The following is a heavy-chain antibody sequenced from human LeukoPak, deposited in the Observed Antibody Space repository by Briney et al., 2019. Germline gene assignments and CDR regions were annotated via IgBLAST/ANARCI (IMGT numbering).Heavy chain of an antibody. D-gene: IGHD6-19*01. J-gene: IGHJ3*02. V-gene: IGHV5-51*01. CDR3: ARTGYSSGWYGSFDI. CDR2: IYPGDSDT. CDR1: GYSFTNYW. Sequence: GESLKISCKCSGYSFTNYWIGLVRQMSGKGLEWMGIIYPGDSDTRYSPSFQGQVTISADKSIITAYLQWSSLKASDTAMYYCARTGYSSGWYGSFDIWGQGTLVTVSS.